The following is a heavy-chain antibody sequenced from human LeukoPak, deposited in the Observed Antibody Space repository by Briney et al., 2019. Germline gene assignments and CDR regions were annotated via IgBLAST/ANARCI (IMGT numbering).Heavy chain of an antibody. CDR1: GGSISSGGYY. CDR2: IYYNRIT. CDR3: ARVAEMATIFYFDY. D-gene: IGHD5-24*01. J-gene: IGHJ4*02. V-gene: IGHV4-31*03. Sequence: TSQTLSLTCTVSGGSISSGGYYWSWIRQHPGKGLEWIGYIYYNRITYYSPSLKSRVTISIDPSKDLFSLELSSVTAADTAVYYCARVAEMATIFYFDYWGQGTLVTVSS.